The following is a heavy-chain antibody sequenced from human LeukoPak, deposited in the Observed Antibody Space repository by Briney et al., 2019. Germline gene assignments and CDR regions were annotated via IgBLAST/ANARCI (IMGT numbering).Heavy chain of an antibody. V-gene: IGHV3-21*01. D-gene: IGHD5-12*01. CDR1: GFTFSSYN. J-gene: IGHJ4*02. CDR2: ISSSSSYI. Sequence: GGSLRLSCAASGFTFSSYNMNWVRQAPGKGLEWVSSISSSSSYIYYADSVKGRFTISRDNTKNSLYLQMNSLRAEDTAVYYCAKGYSGYDYNFDYWGQGTLVTVSS. CDR3: AKGYSGYDYNFDY.